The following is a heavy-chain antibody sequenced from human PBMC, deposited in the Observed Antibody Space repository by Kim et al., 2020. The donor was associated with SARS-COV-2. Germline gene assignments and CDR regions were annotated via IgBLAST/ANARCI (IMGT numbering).Heavy chain of an antibody. V-gene: IGHV3-30-3*01. CDR1: GFTFSSYA. D-gene: IGHD2-15*01. J-gene: IGHJ6*02. CDR2: ISYDGSNK. Sequence: GGSLRLSCAASGFTFSSYAMHWVRQAPGKGLEWVAVISYDGSNKYYADSVKGRFTISRDNSKNTLYLQMNSLRAEDTAVYYCARDQVYCSGGSCYSGWVYYYYGMDVWGQGTTVTVSS. CDR3: ARDQVYCSGGSCYSGWVYYYYGMDV.